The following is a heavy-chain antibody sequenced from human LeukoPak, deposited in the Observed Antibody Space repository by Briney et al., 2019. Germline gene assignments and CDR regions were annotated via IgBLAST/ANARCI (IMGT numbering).Heavy chain of an antibody. CDR2: VSSSRASI. CDR1: GFTFSSYN. Sequence: GASLRLSCAASGFTFSSYNMNWVRQAPGKGLEWVSFVSSSRASISLADSMKGRSTISRANAKNSLFLQMNSLRDEDTAVYYCARAGGSGWYVFDYWGRGALVT. CDR3: ARAGGSGWYVFDY. D-gene: IGHD6-19*01. V-gene: IGHV3-48*02. J-gene: IGHJ4*02.